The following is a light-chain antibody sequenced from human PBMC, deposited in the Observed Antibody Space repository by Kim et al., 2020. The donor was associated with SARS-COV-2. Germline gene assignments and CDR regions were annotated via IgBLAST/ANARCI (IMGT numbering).Light chain of an antibody. J-gene: IGLJ3*02. CDR1: GGHSALA. Sequence: QPVLTQSPSTSASLGASVNLTCTLSGGHSALAIAWHQQHAEKGLRFLIKLYSDGTYSREYGIPDRFSGSTSGAERFLTISSLQSEDEADYYCQTWDSGIHWVFGEGTQLTVL. CDR3: QTWDSGIHWV. V-gene: IGLV4-69*01. CDR2: LYSDGTY.